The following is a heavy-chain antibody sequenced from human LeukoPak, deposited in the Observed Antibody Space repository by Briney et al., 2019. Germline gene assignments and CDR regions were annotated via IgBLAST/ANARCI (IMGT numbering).Heavy chain of an antibody. CDR3: ARGENGSFDH. V-gene: IGHV3-48*04. D-gene: IGHD3-10*01. J-gene: IGHJ4*02. CDR1: GFTFSSYS. CDR2: INSGSSSI. Sequence: GGSLRLSCAAAGFTFSSYSMNWVRQAPGKGLEWVSYINSGSSSIHYADPVKGRFTISRDNARNSLYMEMNDLIAEDTAFYYCARGENGSFDHWGQGTLVIVSS.